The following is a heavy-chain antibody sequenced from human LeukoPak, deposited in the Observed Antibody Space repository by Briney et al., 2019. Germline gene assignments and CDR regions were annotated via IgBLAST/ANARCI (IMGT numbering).Heavy chain of an antibody. D-gene: IGHD6-6*01. CDR2: INHSGST. Sequence: PSETLSLTCAVYGGSFSGYYWSWIRQPPGKGLEWIGEINHSGSTNYNPSFESRVTISVDTSKNQFSLKLSSVTAADTAVYYCARGRIAARPFYYYYYMDVWGKGTTVTVSS. CDR3: ARGRIAARPFYYYYYMDV. V-gene: IGHV4-34*01. CDR1: GGSFSGYY. J-gene: IGHJ6*03.